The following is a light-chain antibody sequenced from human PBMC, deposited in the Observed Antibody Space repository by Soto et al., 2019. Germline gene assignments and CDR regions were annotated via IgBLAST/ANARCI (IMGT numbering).Light chain of an antibody. Sequence: QAVVTQEPSLTVSPGGTVTLTCSSSTGAVTTAHYPYWFQQKPGQAPRTLIYDTNNKHSWTPARFSGSLLGGQPALTLSGAQPEDEADYYCSLSYSDIRVFGGGTKLTVL. CDR1: TGAVTTAHY. V-gene: IGLV7-46*01. CDR2: DTN. CDR3: SLSYSDIRV. J-gene: IGLJ3*02.